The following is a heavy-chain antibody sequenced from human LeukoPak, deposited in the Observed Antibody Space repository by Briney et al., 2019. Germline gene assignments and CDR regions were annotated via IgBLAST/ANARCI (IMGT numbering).Heavy chain of an antibody. CDR3: AKDRSGGGDYYFGMDV. CDR2: ISGSGGST. J-gene: IGHJ6*02. Sequence: GGSLRLSCTASGLTFSSYAMSWVRQAPGKGLEWVSSISGSGGSTYYADSVKGRFTISRDNSQNTLYLQMNSLRAEDTAVYYCAKDRSGGGDYYFGMDVWGPGTTVTVSS. CDR1: GLTFSSYA. V-gene: IGHV3-23*01. D-gene: IGHD6-19*01.